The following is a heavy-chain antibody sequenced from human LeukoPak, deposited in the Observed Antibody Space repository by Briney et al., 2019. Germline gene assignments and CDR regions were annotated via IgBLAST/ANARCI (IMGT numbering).Heavy chain of an antibody. CDR2: IYPGDSDT. CDR1: GYSFTSYW. J-gene: IGHJ5*02. D-gene: IGHD3-10*02. Sequence: GESLKISCKCSGYSFTSYWIGWVRPMTGKGLEWMGIIYPGDSDTRYSPSFQGQVTISADKSSSTAYLQWSSLKASDTAMYYCARCSGPLRRFDPWGQGTLVTVSS. CDR3: ARCSGPLRRFDP. V-gene: IGHV5-51*01.